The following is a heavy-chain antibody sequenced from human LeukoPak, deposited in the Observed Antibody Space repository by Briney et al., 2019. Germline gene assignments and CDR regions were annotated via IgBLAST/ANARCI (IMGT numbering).Heavy chain of an antibody. V-gene: IGHV3-23*01. CDR3: AKDPTTYYDTSGYGRYNCCDP. CDR1: GFTFSSYA. J-gene: IGHJ5*02. D-gene: IGHD3-22*01. CDR2: ISGSGGST. Sequence: GGSLRLSCAASGFTFSSYAMSWVRQAPGKGLEWVSGISGSGGSTYYADSVKGRFTISRDNSKNTLHLQINSLRAEDTAVYYCAKDPTTYYDTSGYGRYNCCDPWGQGTLVTVSS.